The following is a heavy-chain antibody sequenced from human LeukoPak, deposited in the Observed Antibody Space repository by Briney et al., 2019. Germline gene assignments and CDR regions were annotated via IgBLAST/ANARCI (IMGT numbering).Heavy chain of an antibody. J-gene: IGHJ4*02. CDR3: ARDEAYYYESSGYDY. D-gene: IGHD3-22*01. V-gene: IGHV3-11*01. Sequence: PGGSLRLSCAASGFTFSDYYMSWIRQAPGKGLEWVSYISSSCSTIYYADSVKGRFTISRDNAKNSLYLQMNSLRAEDTAVYYCARDEAYYYESSGYDYWGQGTLVTVSS. CDR2: ISSSCSTI. CDR1: GFTFSDYY.